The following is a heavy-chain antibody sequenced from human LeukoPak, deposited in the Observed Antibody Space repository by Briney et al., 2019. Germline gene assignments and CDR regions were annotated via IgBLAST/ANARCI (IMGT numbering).Heavy chain of an antibody. D-gene: IGHD3-10*01. CDR3: AKAVVRGVIPEDY. CDR1: GFTFSSYA. V-gene: IGHV3-23*01. Sequence: PGRSLRLSCAASGFTFSSYAMTWVRQAPGKGLEWVSAISGNGVSTYYADSVKGRFTISRDNSKNTVYLQMNSLRAEDTAVYYCAKAVVRGVIPEDYWGQGTLVTVSS. CDR2: ISGNGVST. J-gene: IGHJ4*02.